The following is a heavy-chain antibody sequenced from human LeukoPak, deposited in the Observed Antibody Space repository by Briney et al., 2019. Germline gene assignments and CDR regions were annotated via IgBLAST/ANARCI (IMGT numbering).Heavy chain of an antibody. CDR2: IYSGGST. D-gene: IGHD6-13*01. V-gene: IGHV3-53*01. Sequence: GGSLRPSCAASGFTVSSNYMSWVRQAPGKGLEWVSVIYSGGSTYYADSVKGRFTISRDNSKNTLYLQMNSLRAEDTAVYYCARDGLAAAGDYYYYYGMDVWGKGTTVTVSS. CDR3: ARDGLAAAGDYYYYYGMDV. J-gene: IGHJ6*04. CDR1: GFTVSSNY.